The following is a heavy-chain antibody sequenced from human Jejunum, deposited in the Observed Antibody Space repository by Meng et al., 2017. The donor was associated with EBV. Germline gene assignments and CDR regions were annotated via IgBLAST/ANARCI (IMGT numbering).Heavy chain of an antibody. Sequence: HLQQWGEGLLKLPATLSLPWPCRGGSVGVYFWTWIRQAPGKGLEWIGEINQVGSTNYNPSLKSRVTISVDTSNIQFSLKVTSVTAADTAVYYCARSGAIIGVQGAPDYWGQGTLVTVSS. CDR2: INQVGST. V-gene: IGHV4-34*01. D-gene: IGHD3-3*01. CDR1: GGSVGVYF. CDR3: ARSGAIIGVQGAPDY. J-gene: IGHJ4*02.